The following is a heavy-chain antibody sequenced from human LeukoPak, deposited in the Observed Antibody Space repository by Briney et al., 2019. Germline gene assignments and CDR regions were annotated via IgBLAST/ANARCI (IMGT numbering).Heavy chain of an antibody. CDR1: GGSISSSSYY. CDR2: IYTSGST. V-gene: IGHV4-61*02. D-gene: IGHD3-10*01. Sequence: SETLSLTCTVSGGSISSSSYYWGWIRQPPGKGLEWIGRIYTSGSTNYNPSLKSRVTISVDTSKNQFSLKLSSVTAADTAVYYCAREVYGSDYYYYYIDVWGKGTTVTISS. CDR3: AREVYGSDYYYYYIDV. J-gene: IGHJ6*03.